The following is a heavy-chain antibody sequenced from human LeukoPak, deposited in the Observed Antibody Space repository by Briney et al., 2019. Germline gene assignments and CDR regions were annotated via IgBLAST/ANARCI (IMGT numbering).Heavy chain of an antibody. Sequence: GGSLRLSCAASGFTFSSYEMHWVRQATGKGLEWVSAIGTAGDTYYPGSVKGRFTISRENAKNSLYLQMNSLRAGDTAVYYCARATPDSSYDYWGQGTLVTVSS. V-gene: IGHV3-13*01. CDR1: GFTFSSYE. CDR3: ARATPDSSYDY. CDR2: IGTAGDT. J-gene: IGHJ4*02. D-gene: IGHD3-22*01.